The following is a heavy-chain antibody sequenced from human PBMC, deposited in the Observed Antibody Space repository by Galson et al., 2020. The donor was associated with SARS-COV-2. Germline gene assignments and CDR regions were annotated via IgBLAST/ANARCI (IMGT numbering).Heavy chain of an antibody. CDR3: ARVSGALSCIGGSCYFDC. CDR1: GDSISSRNYH. J-gene: IGHJ4*02. D-gene: IGHD2-15*01. CDR2: LYHSGNT. V-gene: IGHV4-39*01. Sequence: SETLSLTCSVSGDSISSRNYHWAWLRQAPGTGLEWIVTLYHSGNTYDNPSLKSRVSASVDTSKNQFSLNLRSVTAADTAVYYCARVSGALSCIGGSCYFDCWGQGTLVTVSS.